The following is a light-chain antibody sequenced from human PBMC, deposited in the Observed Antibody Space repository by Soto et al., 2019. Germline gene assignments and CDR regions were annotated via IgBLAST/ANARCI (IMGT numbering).Light chain of an antibody. CDR1: QDISNY. CDR3: LQDYNYPRT. J-gene: IGKJ1*01. V-gene: IGKV1-6*01. Sequence: TQMTQSPSSLSASVGDRVTITCQASQDISNYLNWYQQKPGKAPKLLIYAASSLQSGIPSRFSGSGSGTDFTLTISSLQPEDFATYYCLQDYNYPRTFGQGTKVDI. CDR2: AAS.